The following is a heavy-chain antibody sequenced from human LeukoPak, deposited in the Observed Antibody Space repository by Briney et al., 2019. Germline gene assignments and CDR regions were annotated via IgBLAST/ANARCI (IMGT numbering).Heavy chain of an antibody. Sequence: GGSLRLSCAASGFTFSSYWMSWVRQAPGKGLEWVANIKQDGSEKYYVDSVKGRFTISRDNAKNSLYLQMNSLRAEDTAVYYCAKDPTIRFLEWLLSGNYFDYWGQGTLVTVSS. V-gene: IGHV3-7*01. CDR1: GFTFSSYW. D-gene: IGHD3-3*01. CDR3: AKDPTIRFLEWLLSGNYFDY. CDR2: IKQDGSEK. J-gene: IGHJ4*02.